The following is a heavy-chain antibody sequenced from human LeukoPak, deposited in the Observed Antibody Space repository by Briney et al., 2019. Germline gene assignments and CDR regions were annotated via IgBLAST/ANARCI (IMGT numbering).Heavy chain of an antibody. CDR1: GYTFTGYY. CDR3: ARNKAGKSLDY. D-gene: IGHD6-25*01. CDR2: IDPNSGGT. V-gene: IGHV1-2*02. J-gene: IGHJ4*02. Sequence: ASVKVSCKASGYTFTGYYMHWVRQAPGQGLEWMGWIDPNSGGTNYAQKFQGRVTMTRDTSISTAYMELSRLRFDDTAVYYCARNKAGKSLDYWGQGTLVTVSS.